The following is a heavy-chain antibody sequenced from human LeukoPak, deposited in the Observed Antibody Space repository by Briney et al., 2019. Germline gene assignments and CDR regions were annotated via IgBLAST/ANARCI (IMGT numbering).Heavy chain of an antibody. CDR3: ARHTIAAAGYDFDY. Sequence: ASVKVSCKASGYTFTSYGISWVRQAPGQGLEWMGWISAYNGNTNYAQKLQGRVTMTTDTFTSTAYMELRSLRSDDTAVYYCARHTIAAAGYDFDYWGQGTLVTVSS. CDR2: ISAYNGNT. J-gene: IGHJ4*02. V-gene: IGHV1-18*01. D-gene: IGHD6-13*01. CDR1: GYTFTSYG.